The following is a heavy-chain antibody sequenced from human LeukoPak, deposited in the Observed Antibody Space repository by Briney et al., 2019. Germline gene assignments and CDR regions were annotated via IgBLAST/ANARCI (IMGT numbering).Heavy chain of an antibody. Sequence: PGGSLRLSCAASGFIFSSYAMSWVRQAPGKGLEWLSGISAGGDLTFHADSLKGRFTISRDNYKNTLYLQMDSLRAEDTAVYYCAKSLFTSAAGSGRASDIWGQGTMVTVSS. D-gene: IGHD3-10*01. CDR1: GFIFSSYA. CDR2: ISAGGDLT. V-gene: IGHV3-23*01. CDR3: AKSLFTSAAGSGRASDI. J-gene: IGHJ3*02.